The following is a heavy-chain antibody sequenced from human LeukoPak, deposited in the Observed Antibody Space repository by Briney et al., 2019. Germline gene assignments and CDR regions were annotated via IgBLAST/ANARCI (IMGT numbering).Heavy chain of an antibody. D-gene: IGHD3-22*01. V-gene: IGHV4-30-2*01. CDR3: ARGIVGYYDSSGYWRSAFDI. CDR2: IYHGGST. CDR1: GGSISSGGYS. J-gene: IGHJ3*02. Sequence: PSETLSLTCAVSGGSISSGGYSWSWIRQPPGKGLEWIGYIYHGGSTYYNPSLKSRVTISVDRSKNQFSLKLSSVTAADTAVYYCARGIVGYYDSSGYWRSAFDIWGQGTMVTVSS.